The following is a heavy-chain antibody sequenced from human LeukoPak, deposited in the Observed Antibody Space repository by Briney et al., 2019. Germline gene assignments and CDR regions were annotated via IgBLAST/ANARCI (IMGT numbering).Heavy chain of an antibody. CDR2: IRYDGSNK. CDR1: GFTSSSYG. D-gene: IGHD3-10*01. CDR3: AKDHYYGSGSYSVGGY. V-gene: IGHV3-30*02. Sequence: PGGSLRLSCAASGFTSSSYGMHWVRQAPGKGLEWVAFIRYDGSNKYYADSVKGRFTISRDNSKNTLYLQMNSLRAEDTAVYYCAKDHYYGSGSYSVGGYWGQGTLVTVSS. J-gene: IGHJ4*02.